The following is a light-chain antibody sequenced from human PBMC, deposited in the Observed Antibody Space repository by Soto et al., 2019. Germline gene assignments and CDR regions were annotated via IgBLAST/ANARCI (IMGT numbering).Light chain of an antibody. CDR2: GAS. V-gene: IGKV1-39*01. J-gene: IGKJ2*01. CDR1: QIISSF. CDR3: QQSYSTPYT. Sequence: DIQMTQSPSSLSASVGDRVTITCRASQIISSFLNWYQQEPGKAPKLLIYGASSLQRGVPSRFSGGGSGTDFSLPIGSLQPEDFAAYYGQQSYSTPYTFCPGTELEIK.